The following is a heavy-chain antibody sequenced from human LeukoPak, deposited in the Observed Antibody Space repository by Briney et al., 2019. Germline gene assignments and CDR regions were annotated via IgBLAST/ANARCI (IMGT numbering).Heavy chain of an antibody. V-gene: IGHV1-2*02. Sequence: ASVKVSFKASGYTFTIYGISWVRQAPGQGLEWMGWINPNSGGTNYAQKFQGRVTMTRDTSISTAYMELSRLRSDDTAVYYCARASLSMVRGVKSARYYYMDVWGKGTTVTISS. CDR3: ARASLSMVRGVKSARYYYMDV. J-gene: IGHJ6*03. D-gene: IGHD3-10*01. CDR2: INPNSGGT. CDR1: GYTFTIYG.